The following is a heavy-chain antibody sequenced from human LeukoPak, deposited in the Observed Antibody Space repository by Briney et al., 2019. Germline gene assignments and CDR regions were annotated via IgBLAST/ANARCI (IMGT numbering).Heavy chain of an antibody. CDR1: GFTFSSHG. D-gene: IGHD1-14*01. CDR2: INSDGSST. Sequence: GGSLRLSCAASGFTFSSHGMHWVRQAPGKGLVWVSRINSDGSSTTYADSVKGRFTISRDNAKNTLYLQMDSLRADDTAVYYCAKIWNHGDNNNWGQGTLVTVSS. J-gene: IGHJ4*02. CDR3: AKIWNHGDNNN. V-gene: IGHV3-74*01.